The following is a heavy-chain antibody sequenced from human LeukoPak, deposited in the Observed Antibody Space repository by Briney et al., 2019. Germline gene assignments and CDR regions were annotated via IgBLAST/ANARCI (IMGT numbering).Heavy chain of an antibody. J-gene: IGHJ4*02. CDR1: GYTFTSYG. CDR3: ARDIDDFWSGYPYYFDY. CDR2: ISAYNGNT. Sequence: ASVKVSCKASGYTFTSYGIRWVRQAPGQGLEWMGWISAYNGNTNYAQKLQGRVTMTTDTSTSTAYMELRSLRSDDTAVYYCARDIDDFWSGYPYYFDYWGQGTLVTVSS. V-gene: IGHV1-18*01. D-gene: IGHD3-3*01.